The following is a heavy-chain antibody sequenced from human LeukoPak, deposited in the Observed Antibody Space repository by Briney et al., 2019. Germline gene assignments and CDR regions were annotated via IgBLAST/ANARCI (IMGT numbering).Heavy chain of an antibody. CDR2: INPNSGGT. V-gene: IGHV1-2*02. Sequence: ASVKVSCKASGYTFTGYYMHWVRQAPGQGLEWMGWINPNSGGTNYAQEFQGRVTMTRDTSISTAYMELSRLRSDDTAVYYCARPKQGSSAPRSWFDPWGQGTLVTVSS. J-gene: IGHJ5*02. CDR3: ARPKQGSSAPRSWFDP. D-gene: IGHD2-2*01. CDR1: GYTFTGYY.